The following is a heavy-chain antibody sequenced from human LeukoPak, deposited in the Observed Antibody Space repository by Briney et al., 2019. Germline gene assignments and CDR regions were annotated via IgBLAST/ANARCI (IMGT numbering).Heavy chain of an antibody. V-gene: IGHV3-53*01. CDR3: AKDCCSNTGLFDY. CDR2: IYSGGST. CDR1: GFTVSSNY. D-gene: IGHD2-2*01. J-gene: IGHJ4*02. Sequence: GGSLRLSCAASGFTVSSNYMSWVRQAPGKGLEWVSVIYSGGSTYYADSVKGRFTISRDNSKNTLYLQMNSLRTEDTAVYYCAKDCCSNTGLFDYWGQGTRVTVSS.